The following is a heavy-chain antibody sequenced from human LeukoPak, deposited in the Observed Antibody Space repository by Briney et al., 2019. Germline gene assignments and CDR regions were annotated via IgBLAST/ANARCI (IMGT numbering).Heavy chain of an antibody. CDR3: ARQTLGYSYGYDY. V-gene: IGHV4-39*01. CDR1: GGSISSSSYY. CDR2: IYYSGNT. J-gene: IGHJ4*02. D-gene: IGHD5-18*01. Sequence: SETLSLTCTVSGGSISSSSYYWGWIRQPPGKGLEWFGSIYYSGNTYYNPSLKSRVTISVDTSKNQFSLKLSSVTAADTAVYYCARQTLGYSYGYDYWGQGTLVTVSS.